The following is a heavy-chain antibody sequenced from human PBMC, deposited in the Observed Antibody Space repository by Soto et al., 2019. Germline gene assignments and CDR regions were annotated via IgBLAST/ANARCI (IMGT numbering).Heavy chain of an antibody. Sequence: QVQLVESGGGVVQPGRSLRLSCAASGFTFSSYAMHWVRQAPGKGLEWVAVISYDGSNKYYADSVKGRFTISRDNSKNTLYLQMNSLRAEDTAVYYCARGWRYCTNGVCYIPRGMGAHYYYGMDVWGQGTTVTVSS. V-gene: IGHV3-30-3*01. J-gene: IGHJ6*02. CDR1: GFTFSSYA. CDR2: ISYDGSNK. CDR3: ARGWRYCTNGVCYIPRGMGAHYYYGMDV. D-gene: IGHD2-8*01.